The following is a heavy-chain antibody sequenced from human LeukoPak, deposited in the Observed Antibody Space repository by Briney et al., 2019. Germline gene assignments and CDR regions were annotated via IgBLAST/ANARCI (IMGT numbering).Heavy chain of an antibody. CDR3: AKDLQRSGYDPSPYYYGMDV. CDR1: GFTFSSYA. Sequence: PGGSLRLSCAASGFTFSSYAMHWVRQAPGKGLEWVAVISYDGSNKYYADSVKGRFTISRDNSKNTLYLQMNSLRAEDSAVYYCAKDLQRSGYDPSPYYYGMDVWGQGTTVTVSS. CDR2: ISYDGSNK. J-gene: IGHJ6*02. D-gene: IGHD5-12*01. V-gene: IGHV3-30-3*01.